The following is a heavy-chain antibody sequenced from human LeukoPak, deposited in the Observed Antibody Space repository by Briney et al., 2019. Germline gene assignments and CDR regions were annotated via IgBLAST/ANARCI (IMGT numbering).Heavy chain of an antibody. J-gene: IGHJ4*02. CDR2: MKQDGSEK. Sequence: GGSLRLSCAASGFTFSSYWMSWVRQAPGKGLEWVANMKQDGSEKYYVDSVKGRFTISRDNAKNSLYLQMNSLRAEDTAVYYCARDVLLSGYYDSRWFDYWGQGTLVTVSS. V-gene: IGHV3-7*01. CDR3: ARDVLLSGYYDSRWFDY. D-gene: IGHD3-22*01. CDR1: GFTFSSYW.